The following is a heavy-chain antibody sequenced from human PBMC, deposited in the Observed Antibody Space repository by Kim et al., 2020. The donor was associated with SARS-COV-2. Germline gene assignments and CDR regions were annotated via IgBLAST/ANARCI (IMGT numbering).Heavy chain of an antibody. D-gene: IGHD2-2*01. J-gene: IGHJ4*02. CDR3: ARDSERGIVVVPAAIFRC. Sequence: ASVKVSCKASGYTFTSYAMHWVRQAPGQRLEWMGWINAGNGNTKYSQKFQGRVTITRDTSASTAYMELSSLRSEDTAVYYCARDSERGIVVVPAAIFRCWGQGTLVTVSS. CDR1: GYTFTSYA. CDR2: INAGNGNT. V-gene: IGHV1-3*01.